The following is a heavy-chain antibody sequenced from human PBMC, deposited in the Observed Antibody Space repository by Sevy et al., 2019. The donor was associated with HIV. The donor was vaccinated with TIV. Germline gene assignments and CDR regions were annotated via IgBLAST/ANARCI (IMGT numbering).Heavy chain of an antibody. CDR3: AKLDLVVVVAALFDY. D-gene: IGHD2-15*01. Sequence: GGSLRLSCAASGFTFSTYWMSWVRQAPGKGLQWVANIKHDGTEKYYVDSVKGRFTISRDNAKNSLYLQMNSLRAEDTAVYYCAKLDLVVVVAALFDYWGQGTLVTVSS. CDR1: GFTFSTYW. V-gene: IGHV3-7*03. CDR2: IKHDGTEK. J-gene: IGHJ4*02.